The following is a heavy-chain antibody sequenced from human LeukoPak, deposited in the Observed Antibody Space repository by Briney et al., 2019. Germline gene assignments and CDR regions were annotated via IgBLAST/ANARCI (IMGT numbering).Heavy chain of an antibody. V-gene: IGHV4-34*01. CDR1: GGSFSGHY. CDR2: INHSGST. J-gene: IGHJ4*02. Sequence: SETLSLTCAVYGGSFSGHYWSWIRQPPGKGLEWIGEINHSGSTNYNPSLKSRVTISVDTSKNQFSLRLSSVTAADTAVYYCAREIYTDSGYDFGAFDYWGQGTLVTVSS. CDR3: AREIYTDSGYDFGAFDY. D-gene: IGHD5-12*01.